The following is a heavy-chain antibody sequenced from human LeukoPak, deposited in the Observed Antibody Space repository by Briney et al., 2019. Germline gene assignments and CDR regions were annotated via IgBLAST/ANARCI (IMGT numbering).Heavy chain of an antibody. CDR1: GFTFSSYD. CDR3: ARGRITMVRGVMSYWFDP. CDR2: IGTAGDT. J-gene: IGHJ5*02. D-gene: IGHD3-10*01. Sequence: PGGSLRLSCAASGFTFSSYDMHWVRQATGKGLEWVSAIGTAGDTYYPGSVKGRFTISRGNAKNSLYLQMNSLRAGDTAVYYCARGRITMVRGVMSYWFDPWGQGTLVTVSS. V-gene: IGHV3-13*01.